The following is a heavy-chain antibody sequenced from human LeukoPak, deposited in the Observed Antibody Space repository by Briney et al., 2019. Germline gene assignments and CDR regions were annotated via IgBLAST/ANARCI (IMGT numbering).Heavy chain of an antibody. V-gene: IGHV5-51*01. CDR1: GYSFNTYW. Sequence: GESLKISCKGSGYSFNTYWIGWVRQMPGKGLEWMGIIYPGDSDTRYSPSFQGQVTISADKSISTAYLQWSSLKASDTAMYYCARARYCSGGSCYAEYWGQGTLVTVSS. CDR2: IYPGDSDT. D-gene: IGHD2-15*01. J-gene: IGHJ4*02. CDR3: ARARYCSGGSCYAEY.